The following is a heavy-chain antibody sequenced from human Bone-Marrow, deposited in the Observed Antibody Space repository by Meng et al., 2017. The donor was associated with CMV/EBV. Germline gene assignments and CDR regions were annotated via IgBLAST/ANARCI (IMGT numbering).Heavy chain of an antibody. Sequence: SVKVSCKASGGTFSSYTISWVRQAPGQGLEWMGRIIPILGIANYAQKFQGRVTITADKSTSTAYMEPSSLRSEDTAVYYCARAHRGYQLLYYYYYGMDVWGQGITVTVSS. J-gene: IGHJ6*02. V-gene: IGHV1-69*02. CDR1: GGTFSSYT. CDR3: ARAHRGYQLLYYYYYGMDV. D-gene: IGHD2-2*01. CDR2: IIPILGIA.